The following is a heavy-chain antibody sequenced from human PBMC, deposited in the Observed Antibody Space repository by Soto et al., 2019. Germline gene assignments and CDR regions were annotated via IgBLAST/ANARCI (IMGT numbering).Heavy chain of an antibody. V-gene: IGHV1-69*06. CDR3: VRRTEGKEGYSY. CDR1: GGTFSTYG. CDR2: IIPFVGTA. Sequence: QVQLVQSGAEVKKPGSSVNVSCQVSGGTFSTYGLGWVRQAAGQGLEWMGAIIPFVGTANYAQKFRDRVTITADRSTTTTYMDLKSLTLEDTAVYYCVRRTEGKEGYSYWGQGTQVSVS. D-gene: IGHD1-26*01. J-gene: IGHJ4*02.